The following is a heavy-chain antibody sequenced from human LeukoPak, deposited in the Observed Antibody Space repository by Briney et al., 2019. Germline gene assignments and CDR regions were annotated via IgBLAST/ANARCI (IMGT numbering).Heavy chain of an antibody. J-gene: IGHJ6*02. CDR1: GYTFTNYY. CDR3: ARVRGRRFLEWLSPSHYYGMDV. D-gene: IGHD3-3*01. V-gene: IGHV1-46*01. CDR2: INPSGGST. Sequence: ASVKVSCKASGYTFTNYYMHWVRQAPGQGLEWMGIINPSGGSTSYAQKFQGRVTMTRDTSTSTVYMELSSLRSEDTAVYYCARVRGRRFLEWLSPSHYYGMDVWGQGTTVTVSS.